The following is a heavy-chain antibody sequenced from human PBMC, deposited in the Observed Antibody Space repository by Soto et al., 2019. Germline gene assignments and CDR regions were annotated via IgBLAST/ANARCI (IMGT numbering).Heavy chain of an antibody. CDR2: IYYSGST. CDR1: GGSISSSSYY. V-gene: IGHV4-39*07. D-gene: IGHD3-3*01. Sequence: SETLSLTCTVSGGSISSSSYYWGWIRQPPGKGLEWIGSIYYSGSTYYNPSLKSRVTISVDTSKNQFSLKLSSVTAADTAVYYCARGPYDFWSGYISRVNWFDPWGQGTLVTVSS. J-gene: IGHJ5*02. CDR3: ARGPYDFWSGYISRVNWFDP.